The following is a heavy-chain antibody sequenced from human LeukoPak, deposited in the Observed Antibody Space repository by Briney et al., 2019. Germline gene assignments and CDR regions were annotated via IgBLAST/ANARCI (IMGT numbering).Heavy chain of an antibody. CDR3: ARIGYSSSSFDF. J-gene: IGHJ4*02. D-gene: IGHD6-6*01. CDR2: IKQDGSVE. CDR1: GFTFSSYW. V-gene: IGHV3-7*05. Sequence: GGSLRLSCAASGFTFSSYWMSWVRQAPGKGLEWVANIKQDGSVEYYVVSVKGRLTISRDNAKESLYLQMNSLRAEDTAVYYCARIGYSSSSFDFWGQGTLVTVPS.